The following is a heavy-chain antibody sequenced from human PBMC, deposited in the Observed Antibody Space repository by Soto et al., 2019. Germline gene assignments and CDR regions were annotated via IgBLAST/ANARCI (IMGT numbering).Heavy chain of an antibody. D-gene: IGHD3-10*01. CDR3: ARASSGGSGRGGMDV. V-gene: IGHV1-69*01. CDR2: IIPIFGTA. J-gene: IGHJ6*02. Sequence: QVQLVQSGAEVKKPGSSVKVSCKASGGTFSSYAISWVRQAPGQGLEWLGGIIPIFGTANYGQKFQGRDTITVDEATSRADMELSSLRSEDTAVYYCARASSGGSGRGGMDVWGQVTTVTVSS. CDR1: GGTFSSYA.